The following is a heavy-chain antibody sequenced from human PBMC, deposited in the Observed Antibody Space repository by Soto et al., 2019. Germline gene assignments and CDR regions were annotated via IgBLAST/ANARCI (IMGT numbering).Heavy chain of an antibody. V-gene: IGHV4-59*08. Sequence: SETLSLTCTVSGGSISSYYWSWIRQPPGKGLEWIGYIYYSGSTNYNPSLKSRVTISVDTSKNQFSLKLSSVTAADTAVYYCARGHADIVVVPAAQGCSGGSCPQYYYYMDVWGKGTTVTVSS. J-gene: IGHJ6*03. CDR3: ARGHADIVVVPAAQGCSGGSCPQYYYYMDV. CDR2: IYYSGST. CDR1: GGSISSYY. D-gene: IGHD2-2*01.